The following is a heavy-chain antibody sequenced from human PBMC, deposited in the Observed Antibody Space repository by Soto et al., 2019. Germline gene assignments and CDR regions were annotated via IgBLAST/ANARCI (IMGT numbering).Heavy chain of an antibody. J-gene: IGHJ3*02. D-gene: IGHD3-3*01. V-gene: IGHV4-31*03. Sequence: PSETLSLTCTVSGGSISSGGYYWSWIRQHPGKGLDWIGYIYYSGSTYYNSSLKSRVTISVDTSKNQFSLKLSSVTAADTAVYYCARDPITIFGVVISGSGAFDIWGQGTMVTVSS. CDR3: ARDPITIFGVVISGSGAFDI. CDR1: GGSISSGGYY. CDR2: IYYSGST.